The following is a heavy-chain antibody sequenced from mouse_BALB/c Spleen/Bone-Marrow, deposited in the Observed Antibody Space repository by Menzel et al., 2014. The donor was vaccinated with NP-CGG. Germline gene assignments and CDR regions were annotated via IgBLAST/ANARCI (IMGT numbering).Heavy chain of an antibody. J-gene: IGHJ4*01. V-gene: IGHV2-6-7*01. CDR1: GFSLTGYG. Sequence: VKLVESGPGLVAPSQSLSITCTVSGFSLTGYGVSWVRQSPGKGLEWLGMIWGDGSTDYNSALKSRLSISKDNSKSQVFLKMNSLQTDDTARYYCARDSFLITRALDYWGQGTSVNVSS. CDR3: ARDSFLITRALDY. CDR2: IWGDGST. D-gene: IGHD2-4*01.